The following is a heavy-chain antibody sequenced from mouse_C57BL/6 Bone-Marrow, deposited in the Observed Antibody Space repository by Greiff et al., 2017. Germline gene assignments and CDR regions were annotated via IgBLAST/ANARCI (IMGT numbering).Heavy chain of an antibody. V-gene: IGHV2-5*01. Sequence: VQVVESGPGLVQPSQCLSITCTVSGFSFTSYGVHWVRQSPGKGLEWLGVIWRGGSTDYNAAFLSRLSITKDNSKSHGFFKMNSLQADDTAIYYCARDYEWYFEYWGTGTTGTVSS. CDR3: ARDYEWYFEY. CDR1: GFSFTSYG. CDR2: IWRGGST. D-gene: IGHD1-1*01. J-gene: IGHJ1*03.